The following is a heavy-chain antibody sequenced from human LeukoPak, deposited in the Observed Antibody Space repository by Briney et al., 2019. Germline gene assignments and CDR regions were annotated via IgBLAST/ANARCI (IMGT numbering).Heavy chain of an antibody. D-gene: IGHD3-10*01. V-gene: IGHV4-34*01. Sequence: SETLSLTCAVYGGSLSDYYWSWIRQPPGKGLEWIGEINQGRSTTYNPSLKSRVTISVDTSKSQFFLKLNSVTAADTAVYYCARGHRFTYYYGSGSYQYWGQGALVTVSS. CDR2: INQGRST. CDR3: ARGHRFTYYYGSGSYQY. CDR1: GGSLSDYY. J-gene: IGHJ4*02.